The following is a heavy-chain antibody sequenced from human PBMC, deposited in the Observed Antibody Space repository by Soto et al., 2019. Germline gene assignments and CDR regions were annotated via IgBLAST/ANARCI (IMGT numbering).Heavy chain of an antibody. J-gene: IGHJ4*02. CDR3: ARDAPIYDSSGFYFDY. CDR2: IYYSGST. V-gene: IGHV4-31*03. Sequence: SETLSLTCTVAGVSISSGGYYWSWIRQHPGKGLEWIGYIYYSGSTYYNPSLKSRVAISIDTSKNQFSLKLSSVTAADTAVYYCARDAPIYDSSGFYFDYWGQGTLVTVSS. CDR1: GVSISSGGYY. D-gene: IGHD3-22*01.